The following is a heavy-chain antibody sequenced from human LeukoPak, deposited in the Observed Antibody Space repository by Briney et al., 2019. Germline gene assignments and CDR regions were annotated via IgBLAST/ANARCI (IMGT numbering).Heavy chain of an antibody. Sequence: GGSLRLSCRTSGFTFGDSAMSWFRQAPGKGLEWISFIRSKTYSETTQYAASVKGRFTISGDDSKSIAYLQMNSLEAEDTAIYFCARDVRGSGTYCDLWGQGTLVTVSS. J-gene: IGHJ5*02. CDR1: GFTFGDSA. CDR3: ARDVRGSGTYCDL. V-gene: IGHV3-49*03. CDR2: IRSKTYSETT. D-gene: IGHD1-26*01.